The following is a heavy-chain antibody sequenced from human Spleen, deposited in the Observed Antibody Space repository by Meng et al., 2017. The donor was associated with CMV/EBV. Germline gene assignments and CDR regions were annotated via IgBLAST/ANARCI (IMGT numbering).Heavy chain of an antibody. CDR1: GYTFTSCG. D-gene: IGHD1-26*01. CDR3: ARDLGANEDY. CDR2: ISAYNGNT. Sequence: QVQLVQSGSQAKNPGAAGKVSCKASGYTFTSCGISWVRQAPGQGLEWMGWISAYNGNTNYAQKLQGRVTMTTDTSTSTAYMELRSLRSDDTAVYYCARDLGANEDYWGQGTLVTVSS. J-gene: IGHJ4*02. V-gene: IGHV1-18*01.